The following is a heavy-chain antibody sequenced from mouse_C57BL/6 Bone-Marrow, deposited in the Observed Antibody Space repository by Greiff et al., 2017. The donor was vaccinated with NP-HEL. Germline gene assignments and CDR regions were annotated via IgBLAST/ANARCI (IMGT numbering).Heavy chain of an antibody. CDR1: GFTFSSYG. J-gene: IGHJ1*03. V-gene: IGHV5-6*01. CDR2: ISSGGSYT. Sequence: DVHLVESGGDLVKPGGSLKLSCAASGFTFSSYGMSWVRQTPDKSLEWVAAISSGGSYTYYPDSVKGRFTISRDNAKNTLYLQMSSLKSEDTAMYYCARDWYFDVWGTGTTVTVSS. CDR3: ARDWYFDV.